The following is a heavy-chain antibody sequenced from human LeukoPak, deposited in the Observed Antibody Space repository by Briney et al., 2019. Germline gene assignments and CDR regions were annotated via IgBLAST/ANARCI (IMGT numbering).Heavy chain of an antibody. D-gene: IGHD3-22*01. CDR1: GGSISSGGYY. V-gene: IGHV4-31*03. CDR3: ARVSYYYDSSGYYRYYFDY. CDR2: IYYSGST. Sequence: SETLSLTCTVSGGSISSGGYYWSWIRQHPGKGLEWIGYIYYSGSTYYNPSLKSRVTISVDTSKNQFSLKLSSVTAADTAVYYCARVSYYYDSSGYYRYYFDYWGQGTLVTVSS. J-gene: IGHJ4*02.